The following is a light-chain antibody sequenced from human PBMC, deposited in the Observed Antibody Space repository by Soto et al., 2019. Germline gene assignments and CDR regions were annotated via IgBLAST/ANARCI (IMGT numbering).Light chain of an antibody. CDR1: QSVSSSY. J-gene: IGKJ5*01. CDR2: GSS. Sequence: IVLKQSPGALSLYQGERATLSCRASQSVSSSYLAWYQQKPGQAPRLLIYGSSTRATGVPARFSGSGSGADFSLTISGLEPEDFTVYYCQQYGSSLITFGQGTRLEIK. V-gene: IGKV3-20*01. CDR3: QQYGSSLIT.